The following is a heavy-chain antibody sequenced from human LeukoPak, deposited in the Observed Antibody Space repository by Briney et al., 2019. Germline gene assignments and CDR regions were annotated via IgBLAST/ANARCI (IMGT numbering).Heavy chain of an antibody. CDR1: GNTFTRYG. V-gene: IGHV1-18*01. D-gene: IGHD3-10*01. CDR3: ARGPNVKGVRGVIIMDPDIDY. J-gene: IGHJ4*02. Sequence: GASVKVSCKAFGNTFTRYGISWVRQAPGQGLEWMGWISAYNGNTDYAQKLQGRVTMTTDTSTSTAYMELRSLRSDDTAVYYCARGPNVKGVRGVIIMDPDIDYWGQGTLVTVSS. CDR2: ISAYNGNT.